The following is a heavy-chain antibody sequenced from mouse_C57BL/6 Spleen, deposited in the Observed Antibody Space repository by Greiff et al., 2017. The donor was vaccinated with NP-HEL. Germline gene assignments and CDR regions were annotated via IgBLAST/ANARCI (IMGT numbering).Heavy chain of an antibody. CDR1: GYSFTGYY. J-gene: IGHJ2*01. D-gene: IGHD2-5*01. Sequence: EVQLQESGPELVKPGASVKISCKAFGYSFTGYYMNWVKQSPEKSLEWIGEINPSTGGTTYNQKFKAKATLTVDKSSSTAYMQLKSLTSEDSAVYYCARRGIYSNLYYFDYWGQGTTLTVSS. CDR3: ARRGIYSNLYYFDY. CDR2: INPSTGGT. V-gene: IGHV1-42*01.